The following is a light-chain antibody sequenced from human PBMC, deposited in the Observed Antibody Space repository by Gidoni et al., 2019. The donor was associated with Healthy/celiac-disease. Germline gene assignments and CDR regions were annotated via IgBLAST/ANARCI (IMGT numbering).Light chain of an antibody. Sequence: DIQMTQSPSSLSASVGDRVTITCRASQSISSYVNWYQQKPGKAPKLLIYAASCLQSGVPSRFSGSRSGTDFTVTISSLQPEDFATYYCQQSYSTPSVGPGTKVDIK. V-gene: IGKV1-39*01. J-gene: IGKJ3*01. CDR2: AAS. CDR1: QSISSY. CDR3: QQSYSTPS.